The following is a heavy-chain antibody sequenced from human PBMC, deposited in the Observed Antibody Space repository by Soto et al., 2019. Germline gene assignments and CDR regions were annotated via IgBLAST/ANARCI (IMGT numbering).Heavy chain of an antibody. D-gene: IGHD3-3*01. J-gene: IGHJ4*02. Sequence: SLRLSCAASGFTLSSYGMHWVRQAPGKGLGWVAVIWYDGSNKYYADSVKGRFTISRDNSKNTLYLQMNSLRAEDTAVYYCARDGEARITIFGVVIPHFDYWGQGTLVTVSS. CDR3: ARDGEARITIFGVVIPHFDY. V-gene: IGHV3-33*01. CDR1: GFTLSSYG. CDR2: IWYDGSNK.